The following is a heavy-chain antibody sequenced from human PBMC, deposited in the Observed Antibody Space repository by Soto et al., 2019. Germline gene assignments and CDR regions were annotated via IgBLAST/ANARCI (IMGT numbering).Heavy chain of an antibody. CDR1: CGSLSSGGYY. J-gene: IGHJ5*02. CDR3: ARGALGP. D-gene: IGHD3-16*01. Sequence: TRSLTYSVTCGSLSSGGYYWSWIRQHPGKGLEWIGYIYYIGTTYYNPSLKSRVTMSVDTSKNQFSLKLTSVTAADTAVYYCARGALGPWGQG. CDR2: IYYIGTT. V-gene: IGHV4-31*03.